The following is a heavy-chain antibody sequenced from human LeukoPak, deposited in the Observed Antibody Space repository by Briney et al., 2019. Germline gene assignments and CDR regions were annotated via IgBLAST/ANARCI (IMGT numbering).Heavy chain of an antibody. CDR2: IRYDGSNK. CDR1: GFTFSSYG. CDR3: AKAVYSSSWLDY. D-gene: IGHD6-13*01. V-gene: IGHV3-30*02. J-gene: IGHJ4*02. Sequence: GGSLRLSCAASGFTFSSYGMHWVRQAPGKGLEWVAFIRYDGSNKYYADSVKGRFTISRDNSKNTLYLQMNSLRAEDTAVYYCAKAVYSSSWLDYWGQGTLVTVSS.